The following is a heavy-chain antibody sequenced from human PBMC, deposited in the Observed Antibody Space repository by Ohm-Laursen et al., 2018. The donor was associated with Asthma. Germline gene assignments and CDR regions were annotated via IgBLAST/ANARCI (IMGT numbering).Heavy chain of an antibody. CDR3: ARQRRDGFAY. J-gene: IGHJ4*02. D-gene: IGHD5-24*01. Sequence: LQTLSLTCAVPGGSISGSSYFWGWIRQPPGKGLEWIGGIYYSGNTYYNPSLKSRVTISVDTSKNQFSLKLSSVTAADTAVYYCARQRRDGFAYWGQGTLVTVSS. CDR2: IYYSGNT. V-gene: IGHV4-39*01. CDR1: GGSISGSSYF.